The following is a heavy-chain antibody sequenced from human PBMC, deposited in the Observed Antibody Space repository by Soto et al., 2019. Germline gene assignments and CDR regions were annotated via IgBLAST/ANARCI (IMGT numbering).Heavy chain of an antibody. CDR1: GFTFSLYW. V-gene: IGHV3-7*04. CDR2: IKQDGSDK. Sequence: EVQLVESGGDLVQPGGSLRLSCAGSGFTFSLYWMTCVRQAPGKGLEWVGNIKQDGSDKYYVDSVKGRFTISRDNAKNSLFLQMNSLRVEDTAVYYCVTAQDYYKFGLDVWGQGTTVTVSS. J-gene: IGHJ6*02. CDR3: VTAQDYYKFGLDV.